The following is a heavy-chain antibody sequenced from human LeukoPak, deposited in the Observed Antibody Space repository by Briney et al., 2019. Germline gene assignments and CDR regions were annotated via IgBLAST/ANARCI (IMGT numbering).Heavy chain of an antibody. J-gene: IGHJ4*02. CDR3: AKLTGTTIPFDY. Sequence: PGGSLRLSCAASGFTFSSYGMHWVRQAPGKGLGWVAVISYDGSNKYYADSVKGRFTISRDNSKNTLYLQMNSLRAEDTAVYYCAKLTGTTIPFDYWGQGTLVTVSS. V-gene: IGHV3-30*18. CDR1: GFTFSSYG. D-gene: IGHD1-20*01. CDR2: ISYDGSNK.